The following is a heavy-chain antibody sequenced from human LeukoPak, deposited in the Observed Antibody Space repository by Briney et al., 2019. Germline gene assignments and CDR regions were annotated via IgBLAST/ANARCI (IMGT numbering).Heavy chain of an antibody. J-gene: IGHJ3*02. D-gene: IGHD3-10*01. CDR1: GYTFTSYG. CDR3: ASRVSDYGSGSFEFDAFDI. Sequence: GASVKVSCKASGYTFTSYGISWVRQAPGQGLEWMGWISAYNGNTNYAQKLQGRVTMTTDTSTSTAYMELRSLRSDDTAVYYCASRVSDYGSGSFEFDAFDIWGQGTMVTVSS. V-gene: IGHV1-18*01. CDR2: ISAYNGNT.